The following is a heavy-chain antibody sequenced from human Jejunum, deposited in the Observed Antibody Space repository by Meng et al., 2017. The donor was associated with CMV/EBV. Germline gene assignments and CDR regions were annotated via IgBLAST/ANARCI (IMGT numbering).Heavy chain of an antibody. J-gene: IGHJ5*02. CDR2: IYYTGGT. CDR3: ARVRGGFDP. CDR1: GGSISGYY. Sequence: LSCTVAGGSISGYYWSWIRQPPGKGLEWVGYIYYTGGTNYNPSLEGRASIALDRSKSQISLKLTSVTAADTAVYYCARVRGGFDPWGQGTLVTVSS. V-gene: IGHV4-59*01.